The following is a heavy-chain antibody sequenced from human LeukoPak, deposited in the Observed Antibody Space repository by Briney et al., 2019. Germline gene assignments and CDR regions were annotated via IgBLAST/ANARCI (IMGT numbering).Heavy chain of an antibody. J-gene: IGHJ4*02. Sequence: GGSLRLSCAASGFTFDDYAMHWVRQAPGKGSEWVSGTSWNGGDIAYADSVKGRFTISSNTDKHSPYKQMNSPSADDTALYYWAKGLTGYYDRPQFDYWGQGSMVTVSS. CDR2: TSWNGGDI. CDR3: AKGLTGYYDRPQFDY. D-gene: IGHD3-9*01. V-gene: IGHV3-9*01. CDR1: GFTFDDYA.